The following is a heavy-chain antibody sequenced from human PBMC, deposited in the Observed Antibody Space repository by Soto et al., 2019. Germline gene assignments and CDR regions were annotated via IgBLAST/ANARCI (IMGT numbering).Heavy chain of an antibody. CDR3: AKDLVKGRIAAGTYYFDY. V-gene: IGHV3-9*01. CDR1: GFTFDDYA. Sequence: EVQLVESGGGLVQPGRSLRLSCAASGFTFDDYAMHWVRQAPGKGLEWVSGISWNSGSIGYADSVKGRFTISRDNAKNSLYLQMNSLRAEDTALYYCAKDLVKGRIAAGTYYFDYWGQGTLVTVSA. J-gene: IGHJ4*02. CDR2: ISWNSGSI. D-gene: IGHD6-13*01.